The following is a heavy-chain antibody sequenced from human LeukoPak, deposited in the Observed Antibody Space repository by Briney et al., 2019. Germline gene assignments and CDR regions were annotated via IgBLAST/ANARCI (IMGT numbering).Heavy chain of an antibody. J-gene: IGHJ4*02. CDR2: IIPIFGTA. CDR1: GGTFSSYA. CDR3: ARDVIVGATLEYGQFDY. Sequence: SVKVSCKASGGTFSSYAISWVRQAPGQGLEWMGGIIPIFGTANYAQKFQGRVTITADESTSTAYMEPSSLRSEDTAVYYCARDVIVGATLEYGQFDYWGQGTLVTVSS. D-gene: IGHD1-26*01. V-gene: IGHV1-69*13.